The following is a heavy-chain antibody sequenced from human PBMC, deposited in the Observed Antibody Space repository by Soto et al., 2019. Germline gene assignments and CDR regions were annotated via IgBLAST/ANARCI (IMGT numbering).Heavy chain of an antibody. CDR3: ARVVVGATRVYNWFDP. V-gene: IGHV4-31*03. CDR1: GGSISSGGYY. CDR2: IYYSGST. D-gene: IGHD1-26*01. Sequence: QVQLQESGPGLVKPSQTLSLTCTVSGGSISSGGYYWSWIRQHPGKGLEWIGYIYYSGSTYYNPSLKSRVTRSVDTSKNHYSMKLSSVTAADTAGYYCARVVVGATRVYNWFDPWGQGTLVTVSS. J-gene: IGHJ5*02.